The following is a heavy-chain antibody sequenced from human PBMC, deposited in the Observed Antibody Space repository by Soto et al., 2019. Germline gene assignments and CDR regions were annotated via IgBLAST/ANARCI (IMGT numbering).Heavy chain of an antibody. V-gene: IGHV3-15*01. J-gene: IGHJ4*02. CDR2: IKSQSGGGTI. Sequence: EVRLVESGGGLVKPGGSLRLSCAGSGFTFTNAWMSWVRLAPGKGLEWIGRIKSQSGGGTIDYAAPVKGRFAISRDDSQNTLFLQMNSLRPEDTGVYYCTTVVLMLYGGAHSAHWGQGTLVTVSS. CDR1: GFTFTNAW. D-gene: IGHD2-8*01. CDR3: TTVVLMLYGGAHSAH.